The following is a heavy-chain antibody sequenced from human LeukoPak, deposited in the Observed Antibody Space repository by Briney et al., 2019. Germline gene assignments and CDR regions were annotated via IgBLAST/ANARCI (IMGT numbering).Heavy chain of an antibody. J-gene: IGHJ4*02. Sequence: SETLSLTCAVYGDSMIGHYWTWIRQPPGKRLEWIGEIHHSGGTNSNPSLKNRLTMSIDMSKSQFSLKLKSVTAADTAVYYCARATASGSGRAYDHWAQGNLVPVSS. D-gene: IGHD3-10*01. V-gene: IGHV4-34*01. CDR3: ARATASGSGRAYDH. CDR2: IHHSGGT. CDR1: GDSMIGHY.